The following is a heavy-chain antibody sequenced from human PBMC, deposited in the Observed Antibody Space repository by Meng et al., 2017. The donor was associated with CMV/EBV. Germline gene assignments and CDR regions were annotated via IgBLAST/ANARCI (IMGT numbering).Heavy chain of an antibody. CDR1: GYTFTSYD. CDR2: MNPNSSNT. Sequence: ASVKVSCKASGYTFTSYDINWVRQATGQGLEWMGWMNPNSSNTGYAQKFQGRVTITRNTSISTAYMELSSLRSEDTAVYYCARALGAYYFDYWGQGTLVTVSS. J-gene: IGHJ4*02. CDR3: ARALGAYYFDY. V-gene: IGHV1-8*03.